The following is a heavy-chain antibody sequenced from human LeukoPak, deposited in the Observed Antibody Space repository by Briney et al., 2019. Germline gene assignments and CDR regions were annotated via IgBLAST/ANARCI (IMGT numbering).Heavy chain of an antibody. Sequence: PSQTLSLTCSVSGGSISSGHYYWSWIRQPPGKGLEWIGDIYYSGSAHYNPSLKTRVTISVDTSKNQFSLNLSSVTAADTAVYSCARAPAQFSSSWYWFDPWGQGTLVTVSS. CDR3: ARAPAQFSSSWYWFDP. CDR1: GGSISSGHYY. J-gene: IGHJ5*02. V-gene: IGHV4-30-4*01. D-gene: IGHD6-13*01. CDR2: IYYSGSA.